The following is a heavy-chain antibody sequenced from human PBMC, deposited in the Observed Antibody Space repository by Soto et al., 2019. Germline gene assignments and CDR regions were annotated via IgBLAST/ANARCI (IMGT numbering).Heavy chain of an antibody. J-gene: IGHJ4*02. D-gene: IGHD3-22*01. Sequence: GGSLRLSCAASGFTFSTYSMNWVRQAPVNGLEFVSYISSIISTIFYTDSVKGRFTFSRYNAENSLYLQMNSLRAEDTAFYYCARPTYYYDTSGPPAYWGQGTLVTVSS. CDR3: ARPTYYYDTSGPPAY. CDR1: GFTFSTYS. V-gene: IGHV3-48*01. CDR2: ISSIISTI.